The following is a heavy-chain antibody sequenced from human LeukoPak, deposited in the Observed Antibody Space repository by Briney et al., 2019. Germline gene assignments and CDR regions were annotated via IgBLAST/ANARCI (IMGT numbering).Heavy chain of an antibody. CDR3: AKYREWELLSYFDY. V-gene: IGHV3-73*01. CDR1: GFTFSDSA. D-gene: IGHD1-26*01. J-gene: IGHJ4*02. Sequence: GGSLRLSCAASGFTFSDSAVHWVRQASGKGLEWVGRIRSKANSYATAYAASVKGRFTISRDDSKNTAYLQMNSLKTEDTAVYYCAKYREWELLSYFDYWGQGTLVTVSS. CDR2: IRSKANSYAT.